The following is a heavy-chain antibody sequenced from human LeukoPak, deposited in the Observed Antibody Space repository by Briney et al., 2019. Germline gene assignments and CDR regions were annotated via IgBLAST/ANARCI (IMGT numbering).Heavy chain of an antibody. Sequence: ASVKVSCKASGYTFTSYGISWVRQAPGQGLEWMGWISAYNGNTNYAQKFQGRVTMTRDTSISTAFMELSRLRSDDTAVYYCARWIQLWFGDYWGQGTLVTVSS. CDR3: ARWIQLWFGDY. CDR1: GYTFTSYG. D-gene: IGHD5-18*01. J-gene: IGHJ4*02. CDR2: ISAYNGNT. V-gene: IGHV1-18*01.